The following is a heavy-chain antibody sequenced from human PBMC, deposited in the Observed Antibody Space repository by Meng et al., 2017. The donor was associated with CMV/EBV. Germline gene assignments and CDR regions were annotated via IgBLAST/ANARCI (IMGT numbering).Heavy chain of an antibody. V-gene: IGHV3-49*04. D-gene: IGHD2-15*01. CDR3: TRDLPSLRYCSGGSCYSYDY. CDR2: IRSKAYGGTT. CDR1: GFTFGDYA. J-gene: IGHJ4*02. Sequence: GGSLRLSCTASGFTFGDYAMSWVRQAPGKGLVWVGFIRSKAYGGTTEYAASVKGRFTISRDDSKSIAYLQMNSLKTEDTAVYYCTRDLPSLRYCSGGSCYSYDYWGQGTLVTVSS.